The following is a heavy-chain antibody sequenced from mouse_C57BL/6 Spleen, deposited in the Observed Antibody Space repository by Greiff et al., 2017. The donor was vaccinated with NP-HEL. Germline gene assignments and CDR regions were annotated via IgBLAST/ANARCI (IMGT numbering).Heavy chain of an antibody. J-gene: IGHJ3*01. CDR3: ARDRAFAY. D-gene: IGHD3-1*01. CDR1: GYSITSGYY. Sequence: ESGPGLVKPSQSLSLTCSVTGYSITSGYYWNWIRQFPGNKLEWMGYISYDGSNNYNPSLKNRISITRDTSKNQFFLKLNSVTTEDTATYYCARDRAFAYWGQGTLVTVSA. CDR2: ISYDGSN. V-gene: IGHV3-6*01.